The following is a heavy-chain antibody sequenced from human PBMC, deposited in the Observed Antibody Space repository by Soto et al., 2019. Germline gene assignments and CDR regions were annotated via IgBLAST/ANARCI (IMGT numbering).Heavy chain of an antibody. CDR2: MWSDGAKT. CDR3: ARGRRNPPSVYYYFYMDV. V-gene: IGHV3-33*01. CDR1: GFSLTSYG. Sequence: QVQMEQSGGGVVQPGRSPRLSCAASGFSLTSYGLQWVRQAPGKGLEWVAVMWSDGAKTAYADSVKGRFIVSRDTSENSVHLQMNSLRGEDTAVYYCARGRRNPPSVYYYFYMDVWGTGSTVTVS. J-gene: IGHJ6*03. D-gene: IGHD1-1*01.